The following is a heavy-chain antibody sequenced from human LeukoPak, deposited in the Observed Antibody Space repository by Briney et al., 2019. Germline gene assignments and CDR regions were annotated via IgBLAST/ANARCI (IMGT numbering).Heavy chain of an antibody. V-gene: IGHV4-4*09. J-gene: IGHJ3*02. CDR3: ARHRAEMATITDDAFDM. Sequence: NPSETLSLTCTVSGSSIGAYSWSWIRQPPGKGLEWIGYIYATGSTHHNPSLKSRVTMSLDRSKNQFSLRLTYVTAADTAVFYCARHRAEMATITDDAFDMWGRGTMVTVSS. D-gene: IGHD5-24*01. CDR2: IYATGST. CDR1: GSSIGAYS.